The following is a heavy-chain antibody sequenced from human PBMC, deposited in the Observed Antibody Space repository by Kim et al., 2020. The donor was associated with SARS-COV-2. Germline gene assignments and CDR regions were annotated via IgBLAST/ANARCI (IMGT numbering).Heavy chain of an antibody. D-gene: IGHD6-19*01. CDR1: GFTFSSYG. Sequence: VGSLRLSCAASGFTFSSYGMHWVRQAPGKGLEWVAVISYDGSNKYYADSVKGRFTISRDNSKNTLYLQMNSLRAEDTAVYYCAKEEGSGYSSGWTYYYYGMDVWGQGTTVTVSS. CDR2: ISYDGSNK. J-gene: IGHJ6*02. V-gene: IGHV3-30*18. CDR3: AKEEGSGYSSGWTYYYYGMDV.